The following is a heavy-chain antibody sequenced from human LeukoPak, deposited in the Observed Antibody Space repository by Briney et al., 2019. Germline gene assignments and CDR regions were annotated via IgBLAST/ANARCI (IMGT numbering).Heavy chain of an antibody. Sequence: SETLSLTCTVSGGSISSYYRSWIRQPAGKGLEWIGRIYTSGSTNYNPSLKSRVTMSVDTSKNQFSLKLSSVTAADTAVYYCARDFRGYSYGPFDYWGQGTLVTVSS. CDR2: IYTSGST. V-gene: IGHV4-4*07. D-gene: IGHD5-18*01. CDR1: GGSISSYY. J-gene: IGHJ4*02. CDR3: ARDFRGYSYGPFDY.